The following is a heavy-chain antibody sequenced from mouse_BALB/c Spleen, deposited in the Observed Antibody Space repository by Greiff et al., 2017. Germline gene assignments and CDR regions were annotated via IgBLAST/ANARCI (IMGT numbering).Heavy chain of an antibody. Sequence: ESGAELAKPGASVKMSCKASGYTFTSYWMHWVKQRPGQGLEWIGYINPSTGYTEYNQKFKDKATLTADKSSSTAYMQLSSLTSEDSAVYYCARAYYDYAMDYWGQGTSVTVSS. V-gene: IGHV1-7*01. J-gene: IGHJ4*01. CDR3: ARAYYDYAMDY. D-gene: IGHD2-10*01. CDR1: GYTFTSYW. CDR2: INPSTGYT.